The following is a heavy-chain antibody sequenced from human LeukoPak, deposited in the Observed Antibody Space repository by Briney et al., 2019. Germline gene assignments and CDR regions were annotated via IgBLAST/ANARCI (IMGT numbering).Heavy chain of an antibody. CDR2: INHSGST. V-gene: IGHV4-34*01. CDR3: ATPLFKWEGH. J-gene: IGHJ4*02. CDR1: GGSINSQY. Sequence: PSETLSLTCTVSGGSINSQYWSWIRQPPGKGLEWIGEINHSGSTNYNPSLKSRVTISVDTSKNQFSLKLSSVTAADTAVYYCATPLFKWEGHWGQGTLVTVSS. D-gene: IGHD1-26*01.